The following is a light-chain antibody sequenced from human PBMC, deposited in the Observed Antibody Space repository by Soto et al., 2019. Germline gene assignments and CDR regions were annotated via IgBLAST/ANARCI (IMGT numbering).Light chain of an antibody. J-gene: IGLJ1*01. Sequence: QSALTQPASVSGSPGQSITISCTGTSSDIDAYNYVSWYQQHPGKAPKLMIYDVSNRPSGISDRFSGSKSGNTASLTISGLQAEDEADYYCGSYTTSSNYVFGTGTKVTVL. V-gene: IGLV2-14*01. CDR2: DVS. CDR3: GSYTTSSNYV. CDR1: SSDIDAYNY.